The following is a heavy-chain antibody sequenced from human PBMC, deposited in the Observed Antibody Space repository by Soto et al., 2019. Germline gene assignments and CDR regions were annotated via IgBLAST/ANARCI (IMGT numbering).Heavy chain of an antibody. J-gene: IGHJ4*02. CDR1: GFTFSSYG. V-gene: IGHV3-33*01. CDR2: IWYDGSNK. D-gene: IGHD6-6*01. CDR3: ASDIESSSPGGFDY. Sequence: QVQLVESGGGVVQPGRSLRLSCAASGFTFSSYGMHWVRQAPGKGLEWVAVIWYDGSNKYYADSVKGRFTISRDNSKHTLYLQMNSLRAEVTVVYYCASDIESSSPGGFDYWGQGTLVTVSS.